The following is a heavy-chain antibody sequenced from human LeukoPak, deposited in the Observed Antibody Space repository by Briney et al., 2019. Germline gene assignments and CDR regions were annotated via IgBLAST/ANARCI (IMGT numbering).Heavy chain of an antibody. CDR1: GGSISSYY. CDR2: IYYSGST. Sequence: SETLSLTCSVSGGSISSYYWSWIRQPPGKGLEWIGYIYYSGSTNYNPSLKSRVTISVDTPKNQFSLKLSSVTAADTAVYYCARALYYYESSGPDAFDIWGQGTMVTVSS. CDR3: ARALYYYESSGPDAFDI. D-gene: IGHD3-22*01. J-gene: IGHJ3*02. V-gene: IGHV4-59*01.